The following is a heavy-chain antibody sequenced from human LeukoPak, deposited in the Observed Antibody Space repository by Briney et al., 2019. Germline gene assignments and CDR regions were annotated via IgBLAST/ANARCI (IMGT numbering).Heavy chain of an antibody. V-gene: IGHV1-18*01. CDR1: GYTFTSYG. J-gene: IGHJ4*02. D-gene: IGHD1-26*01. Sequence: ASVKVSCKASGYTFTSYGISWVRQAPGQGLEWMGWISAYSGNTNYAQKLQGRVTMTTDTSTSTAYMELRSLRSDDTAVYYCARGHLLPSIGGSFDYWGQGTLVTASS. CDR2: ISAYSGNT. CDR3: ARGHLLPSIGGSFDY.